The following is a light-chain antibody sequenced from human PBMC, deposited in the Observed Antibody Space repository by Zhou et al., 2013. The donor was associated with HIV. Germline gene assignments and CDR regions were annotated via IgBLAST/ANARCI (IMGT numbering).Light chain of an antibody. CDR1: ESIGQW. V-gene: IGKV1-33*01. CDR3: QQYGA. CDR2: DVS. J-gene: IGKJ4*01. Sequence: GDRVTITCRANESIGQWLAWYQQKPGKAPRLLIYDVSNLQTGVPSRFSGSRSGTDFTLTISSLQPEDIATYYCQQYGAFGGGTKVEIK.